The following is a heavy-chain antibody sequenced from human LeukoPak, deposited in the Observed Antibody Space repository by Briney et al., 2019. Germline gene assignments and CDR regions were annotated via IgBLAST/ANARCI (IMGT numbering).Heavy chain of an antibody. CDR3: AKGRGAYCGGDCRALFDY. CDR2: FIGSGVST. CDR1: GFTFSGYA. J-gene: IGHJ4*02. V-gene: IGHV3-23*01. D-gene: IGHD2-21*02. Sequence: GGSLRLSCAVSGFTFSGYAMSWVRQAPGKGLWWGSPFIGSGVSTYYSDSVKGRFTIPRDNSKNTLYLQMNGLRAEDTDVYYCAKGRGAYCGGDCRALFDYWGQGTLVSVSS.